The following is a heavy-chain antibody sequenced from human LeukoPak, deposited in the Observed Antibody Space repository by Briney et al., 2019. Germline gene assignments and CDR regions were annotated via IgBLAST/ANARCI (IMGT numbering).Heavy chain of an antibody. J-gene: IGHJ4*01. CDR2: ISLDGNNE. Sequence: GRSLRLSCAASRLTFRNYYMHWVRQAPGKGLEWVAVISLDGNNEYYADSVKGRFSLSRDNSMNTLYLQLNSLRTEDTAMYYCARDLSGHWTYDYWGQGTLVTVSS. V-gene: IGHV3-30-3*01. CDR3: ARDLSGHWTYDY. D-gene: IGHD1-1*01. CDR1: RLTFRNYY.